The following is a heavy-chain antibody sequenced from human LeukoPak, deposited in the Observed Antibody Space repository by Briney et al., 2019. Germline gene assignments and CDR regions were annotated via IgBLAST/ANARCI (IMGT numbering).Heavy chain of an antibody. D-gene: IGHD6-13*01. V-gene: IGHV1-8*01. Sequence: ASVKVSCKASGYTFTSYDINWVRQATGQGLEWMGWMNPNSGNTGYAQQFQGRVTMTRDTSISPAYMELISLTSDDTAINFCARGPAADGRAFDIWGPGTIVSVSS. CDR1: GYTFTSYD. CDR2: MNPNSGNT. CDR3: ARGPAADGRAFDI. J-gene: IGHJ3*02.